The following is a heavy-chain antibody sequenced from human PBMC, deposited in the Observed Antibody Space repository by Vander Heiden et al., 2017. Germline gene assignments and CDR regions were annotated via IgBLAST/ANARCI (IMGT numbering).Heavy chain of an antibody. V-gene: IGHV3-23*01. D-gene: IGHD1-20*01. CDR1: GLTCSSTA. J-gene: IGHJ6*02. Sequence: VQLLESGGGVVQPGGSRRISCAASGLTCSSTAMNGVSQAPGKGLEWVSVISGSGSNTYYADSVKVRFTISRDNSKNTLYLQMSSLRAEDTAVYYCAKDFGDNGFYYGLDVWGQRTTVTVSS. CDR2: ISGSGSNT. CDR3: AKDFGDNGFYYGLDV.